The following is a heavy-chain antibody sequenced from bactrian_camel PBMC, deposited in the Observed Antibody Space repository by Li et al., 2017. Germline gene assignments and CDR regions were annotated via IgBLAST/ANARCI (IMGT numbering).Heavy chain of an antibody. D-gene: IGHD6*01. CDR2: IYTPGGTT. J-gene: IGHJ6*01. V-gene: IGHV3S63*01. CDR1: EFTFEDSD. CDR3: ASDPKGTTHGGSWYLCSNGGHNAGDFNA. Sequence: QVQLVESGGDSVQAGGSLTLSCTASEFTFEDSDVGWYRQVPGNEREPLAPIYTPGGTTDYAEAVKGRFTISQDNAKNTLYLQMNSLKPEDTAMYYCASDPKGTTHGGSWYLCSNGGHNAGDFNAWGQGTQVTVS.